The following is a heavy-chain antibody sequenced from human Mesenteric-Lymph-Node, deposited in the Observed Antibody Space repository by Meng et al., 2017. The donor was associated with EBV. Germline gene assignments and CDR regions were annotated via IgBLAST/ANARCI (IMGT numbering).Heavy chain of an antibody. J-gene: IGHJ4*02. CDR2: IHYTGNT. Sequence: QVRLLESAPGLVKPAAPLSLTCSFSGDSISPLHWSWIRQLPGKGLEWIAYIHYTGNTKYNPSLESRVTISVDTSKNQFSLRLTSVTAADTAVYYCARWGATGPFDYWGQGTLVTVSS. D-gene: IGHD1-26*01. CDR1: GDSISPLH. CDR3: ARWGATGPFDY. V-gene: IGHV4-59*11.